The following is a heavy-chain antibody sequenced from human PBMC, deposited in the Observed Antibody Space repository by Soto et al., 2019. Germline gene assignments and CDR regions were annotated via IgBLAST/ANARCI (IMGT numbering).Heavy chain of an antibody. J-gene: IGHJ6*02. CDR3: ARSKDIVVVPPAIINPTYGMDV. Sequence: SETLSLTCSVSGGSISSYYWSWIRQPPGKGLECIGYIYYTGSTNYNPSLKSRVTISVDTSRNQFSLKLSSVTAADTAVYYCARSKDIVVVPPAIINPTYGMDVWGQGTTVTVSS. V-gene: IGHV4-59*01. CDR2: IYYTGST. CDR1: GGSISSYY. D-gene: IGHD2-2*02.